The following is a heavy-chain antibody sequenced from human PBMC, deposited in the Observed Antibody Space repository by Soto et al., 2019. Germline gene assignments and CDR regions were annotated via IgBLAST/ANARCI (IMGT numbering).Heavy chain of an antibody. CDR2: IIPIFGTA. CDR1: GGTFSSYA. Sequence: GASVKVSCKASGGTFSSYAISWVRQAPGQGLEWMGGIIPIFGTASYAQKFQGRVTITADESTSTAYMELSSLRSEDTAVYYCARDQYGGYYYSYGMDVWGQGTTVTVSS. V-gene: IGHV1-69*13. J-gene: IGHJ6*02. CDR3: ARDQYGGYYYSYGMDV. D-gene: IGHD4-17*01.